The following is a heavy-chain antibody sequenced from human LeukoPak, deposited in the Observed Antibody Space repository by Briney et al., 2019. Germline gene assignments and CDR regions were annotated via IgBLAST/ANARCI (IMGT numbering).Heavy chain of an antibody. J-gene: IGHJ5*02. CDR3: ARDTGSGFNWFDP. V-gene: IGHV3-7*01. D-gene: IGHD3-10*01. Sequence: PGGSLRLSCAASRFTFSSYWMSWARQAPGKGLEWVANINQDGSEKYYVDSVKGRFTISRDNAKNSVYLQMNSLRAEDTAVYYCARDTGSGFNWFDPWGQGTLVTVSS. CDR1: RFTFSSYW. CDR2: INQDGSEK.